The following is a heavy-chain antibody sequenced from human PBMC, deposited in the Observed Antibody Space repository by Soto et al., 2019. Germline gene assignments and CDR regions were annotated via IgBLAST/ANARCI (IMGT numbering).Heavy chain of an antibody. V-gene: IGHV3-66*01. J-gene: IGHJ4*02. Sequence: GGSLRLSCAASGFTVSSNYMSWVRQAPGKGLEWVSVIYSGGSTYYADSVKGRFTISRDNSKNTLYLQMNSLRAEDTAVYYCARDAKYSSGWYSFDYWGQGTLVTVSS. CDR1: GFTVSSNY. CDR2: IYSGGST. D-gene: IGHD6-19*01. CDR3: ARDAKYSSGWYSFDY.